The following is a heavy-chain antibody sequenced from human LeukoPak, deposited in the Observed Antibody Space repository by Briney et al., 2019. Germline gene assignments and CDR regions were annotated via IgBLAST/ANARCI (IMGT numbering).Heavy chain of an antibody. D-gene: IGHD3-22*01. J-gene: IGHJ4*02. V-gene: IGHV3-23*01. CDR3: AKDDTMIVVGYFDY. CDR1: GFTFSDYG. CDR2: ISGSGGST. Sequence: GGSLRLSCAASGFTFSDYGMSWVRQTPGQGLEWVSTISGSGGSTNYADSVKGRFTISRDNSKNTLYLQMNSLRAEDTAVYYCAKDDTMIVVGYFDYWGQGTLVSVSS.